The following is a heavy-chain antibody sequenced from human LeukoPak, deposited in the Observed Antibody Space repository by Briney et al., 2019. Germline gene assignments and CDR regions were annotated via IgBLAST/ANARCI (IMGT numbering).Heavy chain of an antibody. CDR2: IYSGGST. D-gene: IGHD2-15*01. Sequence: GGSLRLSCAASGFTVSTNYINWVRQAPGKGLEWVSVIYSGGSTYYADSVKGRFTISRDTSKNTVYLQMNNLRVEDTAVYYCARGGFFDYWGQGTLVTVSS. CDR1: GFTVSTNY. J-gene: IGHJ4*02. V-gene: IGHV3-53*01. CDR3: ARGGFFDY.